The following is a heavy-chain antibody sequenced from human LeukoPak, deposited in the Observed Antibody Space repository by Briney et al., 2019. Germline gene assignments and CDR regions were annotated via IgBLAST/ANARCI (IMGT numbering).Heavy chain of an antibody. CDR1: GYSFTTYW. CDR3: ARRVYSGSRYFDY. CDR2: IYPGDSET. V-gene: IGHV5-51*01. J-gene: IGHJ4*02. D-gene: IGHD1-26*01. Sequence: GESLKISCKGSGYSFTTYWIGWVRQMPGKGLEWMGIIYPGDSETRYSPSFQGQVTISTDKSVSTADLQWSSLKASDTAIYYCARRVYSGSRYFDYWGQGTLVTVSS.